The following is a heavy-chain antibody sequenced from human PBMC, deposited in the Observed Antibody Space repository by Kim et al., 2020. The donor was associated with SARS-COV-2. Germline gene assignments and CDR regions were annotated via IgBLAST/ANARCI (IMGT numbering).Heavy chain of an antibody. V-gene: IGHV3-64D*06. J-gene: IGHJ3*01. CDR3: MKDALGYGDLSAFDV. D-gene: IGHD4-17*01. Sequence: DSVKGRFTISRANSTNTLYLQMSSLRAEATAVYCCMKDALGYGDLSAFDVWGQGTMVTVSS.